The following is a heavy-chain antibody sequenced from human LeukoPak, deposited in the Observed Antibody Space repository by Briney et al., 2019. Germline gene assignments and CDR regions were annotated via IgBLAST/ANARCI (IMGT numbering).Heavy chain of an antibody. J-gene: IGHJ4*02. V-gene: IGHV3-7*01. Sequence: GGSLRLSCAASGLTFSRFWMSWVRQALGMGLEWVANINENGNEKYYVDSLKGRFIVSRDNARNSLYLQMNNLRAEDTAVYYCARGGDGTAAGDYWARETLVTVP. CDR3: ARGGDGTAAGDY. D-gene: IGHD1-1*01. CDR2: INENGNEK. CDR1: GLTFSRFW.